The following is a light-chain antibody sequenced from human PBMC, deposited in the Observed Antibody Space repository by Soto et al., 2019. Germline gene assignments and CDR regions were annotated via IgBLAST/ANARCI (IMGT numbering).Light chain of an antibody. CDR3: QQRSYWLT. CDR1: QSVSTY. CDR2: DTF. J-gene: IGKJ4*01. V-gene: IGKV3-11*01. Sequence: EIVLTQSPATLSLSPWERATLSCRASQSVSTYLAWYQQKPGQAPRLLIYDTFNRATGIPARFSGSGSGTDFTLTISSLEPEDFAVYYCQQRSYWLTFGEGTKVDI.